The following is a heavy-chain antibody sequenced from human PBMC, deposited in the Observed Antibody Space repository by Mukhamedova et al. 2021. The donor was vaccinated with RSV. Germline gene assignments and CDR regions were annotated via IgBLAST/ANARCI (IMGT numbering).Heavy chain of an antibody. D-gene: IGHD3-22*01. Sequence: STYYNPSLKSRVTISVDTSKNQFSLKLSSVTAADTAVYYCARHEVSYYDSSGYYIYYWGQGTLVTVSS. CDR2: ST. CDR3: ARHEVSYYDSSGYYIYY. V-gene: IGHV4-39*01. J-gene: IGHJ4*02.